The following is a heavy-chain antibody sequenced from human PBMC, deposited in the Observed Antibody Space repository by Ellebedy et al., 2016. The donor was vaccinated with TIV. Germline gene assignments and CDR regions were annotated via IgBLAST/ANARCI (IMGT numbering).Heavy chain of an antibody. CDR1: GFTFSSYA. V-gene: IGHV3-23*01. CDR3: AKDIRYGDPSNDY. J-gene: IGHJ4*02. D-gene: IGHD4-17*01. Sequence: GESLKISXAASGFTFSSYAMSWVRQAPGKGLEWVSAISGSGGSTYYADSVKGRFTISRDNSKNTLYLQMNSLRAEDTAVYYCAKDIRYGDPSNDYWGQGTLVTVSS. CDR2: ISGSGGST.